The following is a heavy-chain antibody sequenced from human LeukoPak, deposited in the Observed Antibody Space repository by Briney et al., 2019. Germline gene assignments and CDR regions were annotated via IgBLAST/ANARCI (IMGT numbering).Heavy chain of an antibody. J-gene: IGHJ1*01. V-gene: IGHV1-3*01. CDR2: INAGNGNT. CDR3: ARPRHDYGGNSGYFQH. Sequence: ASVKVSCKASGYTFTSYAMHWVRQAPGQSLEWMGWINAGNGNTKYSQKFQSRVTITRDTSASTAYMELSSLRSEDTAVYYCARPRHDYGGNSGYFQHWGQGTLVTVSS. CDR1: GYTFTSYA. D-gene: IGHD4-23*01.